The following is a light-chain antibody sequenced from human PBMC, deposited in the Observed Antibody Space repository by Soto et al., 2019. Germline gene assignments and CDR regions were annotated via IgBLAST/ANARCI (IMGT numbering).Light chain of an antibody. CDR1: QSISSW. Sequence: DIQMTQSPSTLSASVGDRVTITCRASQSISSWLAWYQQKPGKAPKVLIYKASSLESGVPSMFSGSGSGTEFTLTISSLQPDDFATYYCQQYHSLNTFGQGTKLEI. V-gene: IGKV1-5*03. J-gene: IGKJ2*01. CDR3: QQYHSLNT. CDR2: KAS.